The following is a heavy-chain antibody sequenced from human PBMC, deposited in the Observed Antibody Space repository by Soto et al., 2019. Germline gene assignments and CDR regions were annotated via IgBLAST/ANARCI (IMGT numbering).Heavy chain of an antibody. V-gene: IGHV4-59*08. CDR3: ARHASDFPDLDY. J-gene: IGHJ4*02. D-gene: IGHD3-3*01. CDR1: GGTISSYY. Sequence: PSETLSLTCTVYGGTISSYYWSWIRQPPGKGLEWIGYIYYSGSTNYNPSLKSRVTISVDTSKNQFSLKLSSVTAADTAVYYCARHASDFPDLDYWGQGTLVTVSS. CDR2: IYYSGST.